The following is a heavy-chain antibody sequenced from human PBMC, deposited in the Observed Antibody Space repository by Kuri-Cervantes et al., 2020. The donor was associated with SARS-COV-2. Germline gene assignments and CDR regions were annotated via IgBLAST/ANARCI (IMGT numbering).Heavy chain of an antibody. Sequence: ASVKVSCKASGGTFSSYAISWVRQAPGQGLEWTGGIIPIFGTANYAQKFQGRVTITADESTSTAYMELSSLRSEDTAVYYCANWPPYGDYAEYAFDIWGQGTMVTVSS. CDR1: GGTFSSYA. J-gene: IGHJ3*02. D-gene: IGHD4-17*01. CDR2: IIPIFGTA. V-gene: IGHV1-69*13. CDR3: ANWPPYGDYAEYAFDI.